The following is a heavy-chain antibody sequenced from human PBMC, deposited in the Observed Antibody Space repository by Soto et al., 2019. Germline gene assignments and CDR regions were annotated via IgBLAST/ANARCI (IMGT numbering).Heavy chain of an antibody. CDR2: IGSKTDGGTT. D-gene: IGHD2-21*01. Sequence: EVQLVESGGGLVKPGESLRISCAASGFTLSNAWMSWVRQAPGKGLEWVGRIGSKTDGGTTDYAAPVKGRFIVSRDDSKNTLYFQMNSLQTEDSGVYFCTTRIAGGQGTRVTVS. CDR1: GFTLSNAW. CDR3: TTRIA. J-gene: IGHJ4*02. V-gene: IGHV3-15*04.